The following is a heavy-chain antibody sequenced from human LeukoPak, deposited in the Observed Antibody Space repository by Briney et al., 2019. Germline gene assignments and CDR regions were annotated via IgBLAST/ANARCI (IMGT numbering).Heavy chain of an antibody. CDR2: IYYSGST. Sequence: SETLSLTCTVSGGSISSSSYYWGWIRQPPGKGLEWIGSIYYSGSTHYNPSLKSRVTISVDTSKNQFSLKLSSVTAADTAVYYCARARDYYDSSGYPLTWGQGTLVTVSS. V-gene: IGHV4-39*07. CDR3: ARARDYYDSSGYPLT. D-gene: IGHD3-22*01. J-gene: IGHJ4*02. CDR1: GGSISSSSYY.